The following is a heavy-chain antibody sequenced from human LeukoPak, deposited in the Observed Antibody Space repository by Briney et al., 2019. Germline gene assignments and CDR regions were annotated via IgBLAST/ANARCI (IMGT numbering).Heavy chain of an antibody. CDR1: GFTFSSYA. CDR2: ISYDGSNK. CDR3: TRGMDIVIVPAATLDY. V-gene: IGHV3-30*04. D-gene: IGHD2-2*03. J-gene: IGHJ4*02. Sequence: PGRSLRLSCAASGFTFSSYAMHWVRQAPGKGLEWVAVISYDGSNKYYADSVKGRFTISRDNSKNTLYLQMNSLRAEDTAVYYCTRGMDIVIVPAATLDYWGQGILVTVSS.